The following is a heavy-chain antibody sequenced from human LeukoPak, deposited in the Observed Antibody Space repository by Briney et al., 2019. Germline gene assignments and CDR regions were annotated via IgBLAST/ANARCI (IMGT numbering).Heavy chain of an antibody. D-gene: IGHD3-9*01. CDR3: ARGPRRLRYFDWLSATFFDY. J-gene: IGHJ4*02. CDR2: ISSSGSTI. CDR1: GFTFSSYE. Sequence: GGSLRLSCAASGFTFSSYEMNWVRQAPGKGLEWVSYISSSGSTIYYADSVKGRFTISRDNAKNSLYLQMNSLRAEDTAVYYCARGPRRLRYFDWLSATFFDYWGQGTLVTVSS. V-gene: IGHV3-48*03.